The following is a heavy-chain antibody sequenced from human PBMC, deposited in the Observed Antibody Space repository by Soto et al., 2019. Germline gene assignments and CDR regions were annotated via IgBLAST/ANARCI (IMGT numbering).Heavy chain of an antibody. J-gene: IGHJ4*02. D-gene: IGHD6-25*01. CDR1: GFTFNTYW. Sequence: EVQLVESGGDLVQPGGSLRLSCVASGFTFNTYWMSWVRQAPGKGLEWVANIKEDGSDKYYVDSVKGRFTIPRDNAKKFFYSEKNRLGARETVKVLCGRITGRSSGDYWGQGTLVTVSS. CDR3: GRITGRSSGDY. CDR2: IKEDGSDK. V-gene: IGHV3-7*01.